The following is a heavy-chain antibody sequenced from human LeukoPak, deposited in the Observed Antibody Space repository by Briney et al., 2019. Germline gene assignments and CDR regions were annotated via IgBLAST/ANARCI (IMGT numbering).Heavy chain of an antibody. CDR3: AKENRGYSGYDYAFDY. V-gene: IGHV3-23*01. CDR2: ISRSGGST. D-gene: IGHD5-12*01. Sequence: GGSLRLSCAASGFTFSSYAMRWFRQAPGKALEWVSAISRSGGSTYYADPVKGRFTISRDNSKNTLYLQMNSLRAEDTAVYYCAKENRGYSGYDYAFDYWGQGTLVTVSS. J-gene: IGHJ4*02. CDR1: GFTFSSYA.